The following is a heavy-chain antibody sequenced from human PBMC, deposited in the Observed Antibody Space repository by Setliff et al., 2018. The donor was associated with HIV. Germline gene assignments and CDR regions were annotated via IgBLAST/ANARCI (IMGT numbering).Heavy chain of an antibody. CDR3: ARDYFDSSAYHYWFGAFDI. Sequence: ASVKVSCKASGYTFTSYYLHWVRQAPGQGLEWMGMINPSGGSASYAQKFQGRVTMSRDTSTSTVYMELSSLRSEDTAVYYCARDYFDSSAYHYWFGAFDIWGQGTMVTVSS. CDR2: INPSGGSA. D-gene: IGHD3-22*01. V-gene: IGHV1-46*01. J-gene: IGHJ3*02. CDR1: GYTFTSYY.